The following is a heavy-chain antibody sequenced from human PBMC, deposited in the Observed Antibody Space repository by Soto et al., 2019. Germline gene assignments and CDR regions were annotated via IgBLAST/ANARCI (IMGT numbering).Heavy chain of an antibody. V-gene: IGHV3-48*01. CDR1: GFTFSSNW. Sequence: HPGGSLRLSCVGSGFTFSSNWMTWVRQAPGKGLEWVSYISSSSTIYYADSVKGRFTISRDNAKNSLYLQMNSLRAEDTAVYYCASPGRGDYYYGMDVWGQGTTVTVSS. CDR2: ISSSSTI. J-gene: IGHJ6*02. CDR3: ASPGRGDYYYGMDV. D-gene: IGHD3-10*01.